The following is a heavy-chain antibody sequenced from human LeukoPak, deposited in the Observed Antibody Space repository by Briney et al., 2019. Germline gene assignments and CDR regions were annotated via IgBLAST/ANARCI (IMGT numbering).Heavy chain of an antibody. V-gene: IGHV1-3*01. J-gene: IGHJ4*02. D-gene: IGHD3-10*01. CDR2: INVGNGNT. CDR1: GYTFTIYS. CDR3: ARDLIVYGSGSYFDY. Sequence: ASVKVSCKTFGYTFTIYSIHWVRQAPGQGLEWMAWINVGNGNTKYSQNVQGRLTITTDTSASTAYMELSSLRSEDTALYFCARDLIVYGSGSYFDYWGQGTLVTVSS.